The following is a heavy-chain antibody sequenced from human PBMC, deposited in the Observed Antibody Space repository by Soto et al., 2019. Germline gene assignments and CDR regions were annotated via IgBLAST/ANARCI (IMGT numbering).Heavy chain of an antibody. Sequence: GASGKVSCKASGYTFTSYAMHWVRQAPGQRLEWMGWINAGNGNTKYSQKFQGRVTITRDTSASTAYMELSSLRSEDTAVYYCARDQYGDNAGGYWGQGTLVTVSS. CDR1: GYTFTSYA. V-gene: IGHV1-3*01. CDR3: ARDQYGDNAGGY. J-gene: IGHJ4*02. D-gene: IGHD4-17*01. CDR2: INAGNGNT.